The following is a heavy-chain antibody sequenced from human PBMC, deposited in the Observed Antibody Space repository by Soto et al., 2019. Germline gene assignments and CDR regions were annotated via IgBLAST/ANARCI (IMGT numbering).Heavy chain of an antibody. J-gene: IGHJ4*02. D-gene: IGHD3-16*02. Sequence: PSETLSLTCTVSGGSISSGDYYWSWIRQPPGKGLEWIGYIYYSGSTYYNPSLKSRVTISVDTSKNQFSLKLSSVTAADTAVYYCARDLRGTKTVVFDYWGQGTLVTVSS. CDR1: GGSISSGDYY. CDR2: IYYSGST. CDR3: ARDLRGTKTVVFDY. V-gene: IGHV4-30-4*01.